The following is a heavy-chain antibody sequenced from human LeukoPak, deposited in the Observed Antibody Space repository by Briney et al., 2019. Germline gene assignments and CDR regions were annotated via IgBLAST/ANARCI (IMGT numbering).Heavy chain of an antibody. J-gene: IGHJ5*02. CDR1: GGSISSYY. V-gene: IGHV4-59*01. Sequence: PSGALSLTCTVSGGSISSYYWSWIRQPPGKGLEWIGYIYYSGSTNYNPSLKSRVTISVDTSKNQFSLKLSSVTAADTAVYYCARRGGSGWSVYNWFDPWGQGTLVTVSS. CDR2: IYYSGST. D-gene: IGHD6-19*01. CDR3: ARRGGSGWSVYNWFDP.